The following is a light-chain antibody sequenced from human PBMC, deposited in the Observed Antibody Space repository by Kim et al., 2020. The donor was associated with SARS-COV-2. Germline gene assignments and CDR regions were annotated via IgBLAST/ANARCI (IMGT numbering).Light chain of an antibody. Sequence: SYELTQPLSESVALGQTARITCGGSSIGAKSVHWYQQKPGQAPVLVIYRDRNRPPGIPERFSGSNSGNTATLTISRAQAGDEADYYCHVWDSNTAVFGGG. CDR1: SIGAKS. J-gene: IGLJ3*02. CDR2: RDR. V-gene: IGLV3-9*01. CDR3: HVWDSNTAV.